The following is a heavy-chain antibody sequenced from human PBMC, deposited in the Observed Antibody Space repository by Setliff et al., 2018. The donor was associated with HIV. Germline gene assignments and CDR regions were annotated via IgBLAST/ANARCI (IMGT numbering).Heavy chain of an antibody. V-gene: IGHV4-59*08. CDR3: ARHLAENSGYDFGIFDY. D-gene: IGHD5-12*01. J-gene: IGHJ4*02. Sequence: PSETLSLTCTVSGGSISSYYWSWIRQPPGKGLEWIGYIYYSGSTNYNPSLKSRVTISVDTSKNQFSLKLSSVTAADTAVYYCARHLAENSGYDFGIFDYWGQGTLVTVSS. CDR1: GGSISSYY. CDR2: IYYSGST.